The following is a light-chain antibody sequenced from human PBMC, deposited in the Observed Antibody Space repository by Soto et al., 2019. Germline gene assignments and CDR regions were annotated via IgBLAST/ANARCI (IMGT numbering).Light chain of an antibody. V-gene: IGKV1-17*01. J-gene: IGKJ3*01. Sequence: DIQMTQSPSSLSASIGDRVTLTCRASQGINNNLGWYQQKPGRAPKRLISATSTLESGVPARFSGGGFGTEFTLPISSLHPEDFATYFCLQHNNYPFTFGPGTKVDIK. CDR3: LQHNNYPFT. CDR1: QGINNN. CDR2: ATS.